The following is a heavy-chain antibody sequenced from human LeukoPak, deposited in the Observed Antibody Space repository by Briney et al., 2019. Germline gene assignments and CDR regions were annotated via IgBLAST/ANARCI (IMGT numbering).Heavy chain of an antibody. CDR1: GGSLSGYY. V-gene: IGHV4-59*12. J-gene: IGHJ4*02. CDR3: ARDDPGVGAPAD. D-gene: IGHD1-26*01. Sequence: SETLSLTCTVSGGSLSGYYWSWIRQPPGKGLEWIGYIFYSGSTDYNPSLKSRVTISVDTSKNQFSLKLSSVTAADTAVYYCARDDPGVGAPADWGQGTLVTVSS. CDR2: IFYSGST.